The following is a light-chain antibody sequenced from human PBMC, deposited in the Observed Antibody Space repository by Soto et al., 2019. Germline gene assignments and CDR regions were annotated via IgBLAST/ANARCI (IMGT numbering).Light chain of an antibody. Sequence: DIQMTQSPSTLSASVRDRVTITCRASQSISSWLAWYQQKPGKAPKLLIYKASSLESGVPSRFSGSGSGTEFTLTISSLQPEDFATYYCQQSHGIPYTFGQGTKLEIK. CDR1: QSISSW. CDR3: QQSHGIPYT. J-gene: IGKJ2*01. V-gene: IGKV1-5*03. CDR2: KAS.